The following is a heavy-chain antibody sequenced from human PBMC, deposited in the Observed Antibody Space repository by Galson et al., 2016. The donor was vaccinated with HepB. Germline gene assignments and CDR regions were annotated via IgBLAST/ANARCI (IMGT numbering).Heavy chain of an antibody. CDR1: GFTFSPYS. CDR2: ISSGSSTI. V-gene: IGHV3-48*02. CDR3: ARGWYSNSSPWFDY. J-gene: IGHJ4*02. Sequence: SLRLSCAASGFTFSPYSMNWVRQAPGKGLEWVSYISSGSSTIYYADSVKGRFTISRDNAKNSLYLQMNSLRDEDTAVYYCARGWYSNSSPWFDYWGQGTLVTVSS. D-gene: IGHD6-6*01.